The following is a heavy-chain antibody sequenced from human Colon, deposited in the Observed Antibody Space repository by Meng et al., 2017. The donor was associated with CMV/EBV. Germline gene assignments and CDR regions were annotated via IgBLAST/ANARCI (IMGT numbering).Heavy chain of an antibody. CDR2: VIPVVDIS. D-gene: IGHD3-22*01. Sequence: ISWVRQAPGQGLDWMGRVIPVVDISNYAQKFQGRVTIIADKSTSTVYMELSSLRSEDTAAYYCARETSYYDSSGYPTPPGWFDPWGQGTLVTGSS. V-gene: IGHV1-69*04. J-gene: IGHJ5*02. CDR3: ARETSYYDSSGYPTPPGWFDP.